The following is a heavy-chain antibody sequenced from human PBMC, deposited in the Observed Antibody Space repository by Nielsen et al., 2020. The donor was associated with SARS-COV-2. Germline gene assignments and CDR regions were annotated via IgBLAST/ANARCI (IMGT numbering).Heavy chain of an antibody. CDR3: AAAQTTGIYGLDV. D-gene: IGHD4-17*01. CDR1: GGTFSSYA. CDR2: IIPIFGTA. Sequence: SVKVSCKASGGTFSSYAISWVRQAPGQGLEWMGGIIPIFGTANYAQKFQERVTITRDMSTSTAYMELSSLSSEDTAVYYCAAAQTTGIYGLDVWGQGTTVTVSS. V-gene: IGHV1-69*05. J-gene: IGHJ6*02.